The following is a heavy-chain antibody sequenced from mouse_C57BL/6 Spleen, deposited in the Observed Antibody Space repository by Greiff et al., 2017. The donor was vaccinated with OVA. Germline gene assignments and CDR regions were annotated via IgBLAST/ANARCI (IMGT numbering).Heavy chain of an antibody. CDR2: IYPGGGYT. D-gene: IGHD1-1*01. Sequence: QVQLKESGAELVRPGTSVKMSCKASGYTFTNYWIGWAKQRPGHGLEWIGDIYPGGGYTNYNEKFKGKATMTADKSSSTAYMQFSSLTSEDSAIYYCARGVVAQDYAMDYWGQGTSVTVAS. CDR1: GYTFTNYW. CDR3: ARGVVAQDYAMDY. V-gene: IGHV1-63*01. J-gene: IGHJ4*01.